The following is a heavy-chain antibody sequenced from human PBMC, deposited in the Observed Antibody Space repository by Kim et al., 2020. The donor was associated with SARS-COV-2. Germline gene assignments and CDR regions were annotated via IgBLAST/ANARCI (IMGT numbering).Heavy chain of an antibody. CDR3: ARDGPSPIPELDY. CDR2: IKGDGSSA. J-gene: IGHJ4*02. CDR1: GFTFSSDW. D-gene: IGHD2-21*01. V-gene: IGHV3-74*01. Sequence: GGSLRLSCAASGFTFSSDWMYWVRQAPGKGLVWVSHIKGDGSSAGYAASVKGRFTISRDNAKNTLYLQMNSLRVEDTAPYYCARDGPSPIPELDYWGQGT.